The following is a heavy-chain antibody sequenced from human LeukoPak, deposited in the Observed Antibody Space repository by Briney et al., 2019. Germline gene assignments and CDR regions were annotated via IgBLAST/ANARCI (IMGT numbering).Heavy chain of an antibody. CDR1: GFTFSSYG. Sequence: PGGSLRLSCAAYGFTFSSYGRHWVGQPPGKGREWVAFIRYDGSKKYYADSVKGGFTISRDNYKNTLYLQMNSLRAEDTAVYYCAKDIVVVPAAILDAFDIWGQGTMVTVSS. CDR3: AKDIVVVPAAILDAFDI. CDR2: IRYDGSKK. J-gene: IGHJ3*02. D-gene: IGHD2-2*01. V-gene: IGHV3-30*02.